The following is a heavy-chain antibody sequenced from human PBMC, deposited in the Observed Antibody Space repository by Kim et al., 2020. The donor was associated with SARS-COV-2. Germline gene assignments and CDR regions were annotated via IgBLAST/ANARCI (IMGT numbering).Heavy chain of an antibody. Sequence: ASVKVSCKASGYTFTSYAMNWVRQAPGQGLEWMGWINTNTGNPTYAQGFTGRFVFSLDTSVSTAYLQISSLKAEDTAVYYCARDSVISYGSGSYRGENWFDPWGQGTLVTVSS. CDR2: INTNTGNP. V-gene: IGHV7-4-1*02. CDR3: ARDSVISYGSGSYRGENWFDP. CDR1: GYTFTSYA. D-gene: IGHD3-10*01. J-gene: IGHJ5*02.